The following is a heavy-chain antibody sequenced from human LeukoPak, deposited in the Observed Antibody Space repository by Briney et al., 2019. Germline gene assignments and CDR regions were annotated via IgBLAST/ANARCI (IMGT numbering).Heavy chain of an antibody. J-gene: IGHJ6*02. CDR3: ARGTYGMDV. CDR2: ICNDGSNK. Sequence: PGGSLRLSCAASGFTFSNYGMHWVRQAPGKGLEWVAVICNDGSNKYYADSVKGRFTISRDNSKNTLYLQMNSLRAEDTAVYYCARGTYGMDVWGQGTTVTVSS. D-gene: IGHD1-1*01. V-gene: IGHV3-33*01. CDR1: GFTFSNYG.